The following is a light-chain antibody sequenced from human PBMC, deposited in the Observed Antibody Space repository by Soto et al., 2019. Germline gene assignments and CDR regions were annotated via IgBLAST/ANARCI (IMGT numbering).Light chain of an antibody. J-gene: IGKJ1*01. CDR1: QSIRTS. Sequence: DIQMTQSPSTLSAFVGDRVTITCRASQSIRTSLAWYQQKPGKAPKLLIYLASSLQSGVPARFSGSGSATEFTLSISSLQPDDFATYYCQQYDSYSRTFGQGTKVDIK. V-gene: IGKV1-5*03. CDR2: LAS. CDR3: QQYDSYSRT.